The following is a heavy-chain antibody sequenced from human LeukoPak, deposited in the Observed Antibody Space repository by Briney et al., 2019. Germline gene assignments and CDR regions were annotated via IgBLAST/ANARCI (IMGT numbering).Heavy chain of an antibody. J-gene: IGHJ6*03. Sequence: SETLSLTCTVSGGSISSHYWTWIRQSPVKGLEWIGDISNSGSTSYNPSLKSPVTISIDTSKNQFSLKLSSVTAADTAVYYCGRDALVGYFSYYYMDVWGKGTTVTVSS. D-gene: IGHD2-15*01. CDR2: ISNSGST. V-gene: IGHV4-59*11. CDR1: GGSISSHY. CDR3: GRDALVGYFSYYYMDV.